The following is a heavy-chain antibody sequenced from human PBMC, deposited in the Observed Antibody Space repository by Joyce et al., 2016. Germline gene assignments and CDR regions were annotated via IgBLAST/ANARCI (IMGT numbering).Heavy chain of an antibody. J-gene: IGHJ6*02. CDR2: ISGDRRFI. Sequence: EVQLVESGGGLVKPGGSLKISCAASGFMFSPSSMIWFRQAPGKGLEWVSAISGDRRFIFHADSVRGRFTVSRDNAENSLYLQMKSLRVEDTAVYFCARGGLVYDYSMDVWGQGTTVIVSS. CDR3: ARGGLVYDYSMDV. D-gene: IGHD2-21*01. V-gene: IGHV3-21*02. CDR1: GFMFSPSS.